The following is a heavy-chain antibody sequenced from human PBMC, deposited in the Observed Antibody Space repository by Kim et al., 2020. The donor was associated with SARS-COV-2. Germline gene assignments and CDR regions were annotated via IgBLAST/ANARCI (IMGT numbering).Heavy chain of an antibody. V-gene: IGHV4-34*01. CDR3: ARGPLVVVVAATQYFQH. D-gene: IGHD2-15*01. Sequence: SETLSLTCAVYGGSFSGYYWSWIRQPPGKGLEWIGEINHSGSTNYNPSLKSRVTISVDTSKNQFSLKLSSVTAADTAVYYCARGPLVVVVAATQYFQHWG. J-gene: IGHJ1*01. CDR1: GGSFSGYY. CDR2: INHSGST.